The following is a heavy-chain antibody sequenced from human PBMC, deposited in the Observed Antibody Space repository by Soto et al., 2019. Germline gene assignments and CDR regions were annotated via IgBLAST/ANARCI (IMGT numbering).Heavy chain of an antibody. CDR2: INQDGSEK. Sequence: VGSLRLSCAASGFTFSSYWMDWVRQAPGKGLEWVANINQDGSEKHFVDSVKGRFSISRDNAKNSLYLEMSSLTAEDSALYYCSRSLDYWGQGTLVTVSS. CDR3: SRSLDY. CDR1: GFTFSSYW. J-gene: IGHJ4*02. V-gene: IGHV3-7*01.